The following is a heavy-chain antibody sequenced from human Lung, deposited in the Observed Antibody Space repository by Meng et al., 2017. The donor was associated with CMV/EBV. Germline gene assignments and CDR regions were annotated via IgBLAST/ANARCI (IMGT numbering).Heavy chain of an antibody. D-gene: IGHD2/OR15-2a*01. CDR3: ARGGNFDP. CDR2: ISTNTGTP. Sequence: QVQLVHSCSELKKPGASVNVSCKASGYTFSTYTINWVRQAHGRGLEWMGWISTNTGTPTYTQGFTGRFVFSLDTSVSTAYLQISSLKAEDTAVYYCARGGNFDPWGQGTLVTVSS. V-gene: IGHV7-4-1*02. J-gene: IGHJ5*02. CDR1: GYTFSTYT.